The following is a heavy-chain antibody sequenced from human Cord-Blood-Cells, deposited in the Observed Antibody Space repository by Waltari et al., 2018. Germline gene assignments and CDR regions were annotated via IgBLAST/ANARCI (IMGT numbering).Heavy chain of an antibody. CDR2: FDPEDGET. J-gene: IGHJ4*02. V-gene: IGHV1-24*01. CDR3: AILLWGGFH. CDR1: GYTRPDLS. D-gene: IGHD3-16*01. Sequence: QVQLVQSGAEVKKPGAPAKVSCKVSGYTRPDLSTHWVRQAPGKGLEWMGGFDPEDGETIYAQKFQGRVTMTEDTSTDTAYMELSSLRSEDTAVYYCAILLWGGFHWGQGTLVTVSS.